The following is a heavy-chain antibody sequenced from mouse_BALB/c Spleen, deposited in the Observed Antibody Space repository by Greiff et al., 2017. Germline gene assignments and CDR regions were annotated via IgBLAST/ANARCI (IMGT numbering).Heavy chain of an antibody. D-gene: IGHD1-1*01. CDR2: IDPENGNT. V-gene: IGHV14-1*02. CDR3: ASMGNYYGSKDY. Sequence: VQLQQSGAELVRPGALVKLSCKASGFNIKDYYMHWVKQRPEQGLEWIGWIDPENGNTIYDPKFQGKASITADTSSNTAYLQLSSLTSEDTAVYYCASMGNYYGSKDYWGQGTSVTVSS. J-gene: IGHJ4*01. CDR1: GFNIKDYY.